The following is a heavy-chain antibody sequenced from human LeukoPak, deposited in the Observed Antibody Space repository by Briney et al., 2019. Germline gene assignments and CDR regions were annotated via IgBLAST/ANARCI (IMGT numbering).Heavy chain of an antibody. J-gene: IGHJ3*02. CDR3: ARDYSPDSGWPRVSAFDI. V-gene: IGHV3-21*01. Sequence: GGSPRLSCAASGFTFSSYSMNWVRQAPGKGLEWVSSISSSSSYIYYADSVKGRFTISRDNAKNSLYLQMNSLRAEDTAVYYCARDYSPDSGWPRVSAFDIWGQGTMVTVSS. CDR2: ISSSSSYI. D-gene: IGHD6-19*01. CDR1: GFTFSSYS.